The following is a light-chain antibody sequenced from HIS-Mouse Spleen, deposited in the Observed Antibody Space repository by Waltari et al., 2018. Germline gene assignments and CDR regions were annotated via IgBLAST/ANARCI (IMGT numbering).Light chain of an antibody. CDR2: KDS. Sequence: SYELTQPPSVSVSPGQTAKITCSGAALPKQYPYWYQQKPGQAPVLVIYKDSERPSGIPERFSGSSSGTTVTLTISGVQAEDEADYYCQSADSSGTNWVFGGGTKLTVL. CDR3: QSADSSGTNWV. CDR1: ALPKQY. V-gene: IGLV3-25*03. J-gene: IGLJ3*02.